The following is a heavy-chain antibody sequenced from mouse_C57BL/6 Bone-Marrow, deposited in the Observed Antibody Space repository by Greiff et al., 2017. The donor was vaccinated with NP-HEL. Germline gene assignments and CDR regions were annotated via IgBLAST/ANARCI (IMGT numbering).Heavy chain of an antibody. Sequence: QVQLQQSGPELVKPGASVKISCKASGYAFSSSWMNWVKQRPGKGLEWIGRIYPGDGDTNYNGKFKGKATLTADKSSSTAYMQLSSLTSEDSAVYFCARSGRYSNQSLYWYFDVWGTGTTVTVSS. CDR2: IYPGDGDT. CDR1: GYAFSSSW. V-gene: IGHV1-82*01. J-gene: IGHJ1*03. D-gene: IGHD2-5*01. CDR3: ARSGRYSNQSLYWYFDV.